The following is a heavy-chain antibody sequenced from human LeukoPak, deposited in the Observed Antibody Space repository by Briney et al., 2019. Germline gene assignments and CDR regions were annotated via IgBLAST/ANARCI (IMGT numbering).Heavy chain of an antibody. V-gene: IGHV3-74*01. Sequence: GGSLRLSCAASGFTFNNYWMHWVRQAPGKGLVWVARTNTHGTGANYADSVKGRFIISRDNANNTLYLQMNGLRDEDTGVYYALAGYYYYYMDVWGKGTTVTVSS. CDR2: TNTHGTGA. D-gene: IGHD6-13*01. J-gene: IGHJ6*03. CDR3: LAGYYYYYMDV. CDR1: GFTFNNYW.